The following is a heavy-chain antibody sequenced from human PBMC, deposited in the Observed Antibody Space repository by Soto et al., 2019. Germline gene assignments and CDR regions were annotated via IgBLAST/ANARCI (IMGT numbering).Heavy chain of an antibody. V-gene: IGHV1-69*01. Sequence: QVRLEQSGPEVKRPGSSVRVSCQASGGARTSYPIHWVRQAPGQGLEWMGVIDPMFDTSNLAEKFKARVTLTADASTKIVYMDLTGLRSDDTAVYFCATYPRPYNWVDIWGQGTLLTVSS. CDR1: GGARTSYP. CDR3: ATYPRPYNWVDI. CDR2: IDPMFDTS. D-gene: IGHD2-21*01. J-gene: IGHJ5*02.